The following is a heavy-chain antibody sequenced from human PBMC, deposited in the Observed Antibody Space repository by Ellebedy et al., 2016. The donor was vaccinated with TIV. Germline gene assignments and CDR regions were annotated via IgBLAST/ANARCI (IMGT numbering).Heavy chain of an antibody. J-gene: IGHJ4*02. Sequence: SVKVSCXASGGTFSSYAISWVRQAPGQGLEWMGGIIPIFGTANYAQKFQGRVTITADESTSTAYMELSSLRSEDTAVYYCATGGGFGEFPFDYWGQGTLVTVSS. D-gene: IGHD3-10*01. CDR2: IIPIFGTA. CDR1: GGTFSSYA. V-gene: IGHV1-69*13. CDR3: ATGGGFGEFPFDY.